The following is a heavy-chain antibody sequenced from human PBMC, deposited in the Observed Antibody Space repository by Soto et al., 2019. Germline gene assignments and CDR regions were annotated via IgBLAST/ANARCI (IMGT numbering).Heavy chain of an antibody. J-gene: IGHJ4*02. Sequence: ASFKGCCNASGYDFTKYGITGVRQPPGQGLAWMGWISTYNEKSKSAQKFQGRVTLTTDTYTNTAYMELRSLRSDDTAIYYCARDYGFLLDTHGYSDFWGQGTRVTVSS. D-gene: IGHD3-3*01. CDR3: ARDYGFLLDTHGYSDF. V-gene: IGHV1-18*04. CDR1: GYDFTKYG. CDR2: ISTYNEKS.